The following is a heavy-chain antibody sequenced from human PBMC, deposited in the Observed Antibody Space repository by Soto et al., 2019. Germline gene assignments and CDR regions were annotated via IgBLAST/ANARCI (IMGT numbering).Heavy chain of an antibody. CDR2: IYSRAVT. Sequence: QVQLQESGPGLVKPSETLSLTCTVSGGSITGYYWPWIRQPPGKGLECIGYIYSRAVTNYSPYLKSRVTMSVDTFNNQLSLKLRSVTAADTASYYCARGGMDTSIVSNWFDPWGQGTLVTVSP. D-gene: IGHD1-26*01. J-gene: IGHJ5*02. V-gene: IGHV4-59*01. CDR3: ARGGMDTSIVSNWFDP. CDR1: GGSITGYY.